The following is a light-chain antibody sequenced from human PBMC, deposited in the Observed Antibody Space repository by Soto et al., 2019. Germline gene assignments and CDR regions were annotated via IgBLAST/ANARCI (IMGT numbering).Light chain of an antibody. V-gene: IGKV3-15*01. Sequence: EIVLTQSPGTLSLSPGERATLSCRASQSVSNNYLAWYQHKPGQAPRLLIHGASTRATGIPARFSGSGSGTEFTLTISSLQSEDFAVYYCQQYNNWPRTFGQGTKVE. CDR1: QSVSNN. CDR2: GAS. CDR3: QQYNNWPRT. J-gene: IGKJ1*01.